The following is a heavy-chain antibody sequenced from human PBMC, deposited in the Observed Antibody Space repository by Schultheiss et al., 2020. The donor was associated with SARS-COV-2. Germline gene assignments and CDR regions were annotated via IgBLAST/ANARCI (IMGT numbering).Heavy chain of an antibody. Sequence: GGSLRLSCAASGFTVSSNYMSWVRQAPGKGLEWVSAISGSGGSTNYADSVKGRFTISRDNSKNTLYLQMNSLRAEDTAVYYCAKDRVDTVSHYFDYWGQGTLVTVSS. CDR2: ISGSGGST. V-gene: IGHV3-23*01. CDR1: GFTVSSNY. J-gene: IGHJ4*02. D-gene: IGHD5/OR15-5a*01. CDR3: AKDRVDTVSHYFDY.